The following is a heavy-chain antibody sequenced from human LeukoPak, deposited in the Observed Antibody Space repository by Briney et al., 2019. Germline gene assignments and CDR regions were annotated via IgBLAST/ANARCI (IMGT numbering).Heavy chain of an antibody. CDR3: AKDLYTGSWYYGMDV. Sequence: GGSLRVSCAASGFTFSSYAMSWVRQAPGKGLEWVSAISGSGGNTYYADSVKGRFTISRDNSKNTLYLQMNSLRAEDTAVYYCAKDLYTGSWYYGMDVWGQGTTVAVSS. V-gene: IGHV3-23*01. CDR2: ISGSGGNT. D-gene: IGHD6-6*01. CDR1: GFTFSSYA. J-gene: IGHJ6*02.